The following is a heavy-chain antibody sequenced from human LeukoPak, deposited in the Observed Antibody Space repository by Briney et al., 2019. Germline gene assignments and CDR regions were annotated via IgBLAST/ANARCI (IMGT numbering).Heavy chain of an antibody. CDR2: VSGGGGST. V-gene: IGHV3-23*01. CDR3: AKRKDSGGYYFFDY. Sequence: GGSLRLSCAASGFTFSTYAMTWVRPAPGKGVEGVSGVSGGGGSTYYADSVKGRFTISRDNSKNTLYLQMNSLRAEDTAVYYCAKRKDSGGYYFFDYWGQGTLVTVSS. D-gene: IGHD3-22*01. J-gene: IGHJ4*02. CDR1: GFTFSTYA.